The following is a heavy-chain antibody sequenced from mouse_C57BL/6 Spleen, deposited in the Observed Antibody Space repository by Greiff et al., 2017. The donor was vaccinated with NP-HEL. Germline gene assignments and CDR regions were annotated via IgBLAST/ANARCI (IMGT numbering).Heavy chain of an antibody. CDR2: IDPSDSYT. Sequence: QVQLQQPGAELVKPGASVKLSCKASGYTFTSYWLQWVKQRPGQGLEWIGEIDPSDSYTNYNQKFKGKATLTVETSSSTAYMQLSSLTSEDSAVYYCAIRGHYDYDGVVDSWGQGTTLTVSS. CDR3: AIRGHYDYDGVVDS. CDR1: GYTFTSYW. V-gene: IGHV1-50*01. J-gene: IGHJ2*01. D-gene: IGHD2-4*01.